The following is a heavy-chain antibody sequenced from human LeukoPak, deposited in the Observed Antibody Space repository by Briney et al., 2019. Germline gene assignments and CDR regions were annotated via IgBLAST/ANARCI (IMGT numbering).Heavy chain of an antibody. CDR2: INGSGGST. V-gene: IGHV3-23*01. CDR1: GFTFSSYA. D-gene: IGHD2-2*01. J-gene: IGHJ4*02. CDR3: AKDGGYCSSTSCYSGYYFDY. Sequence: PGGSPRLSCAASGFTFSSYAMSWVRQAPGKGLEWVSAINGSGGSTYYADSVKGRFTISRDNSKNTLYLQMNSLRAEDTAVYYCAKDGGYCSSTSCYSGYYFDYWGQGTLVTVSS.